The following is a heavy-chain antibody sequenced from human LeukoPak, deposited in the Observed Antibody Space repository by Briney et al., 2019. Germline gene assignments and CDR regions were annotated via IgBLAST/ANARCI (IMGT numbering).Heavy chain of an antibody. D-gene: IGHD2-2*01. CDR1: GFTFSSYA. Sequence: GGSLRLSCATSGFTFSSYAMNWVRQAPGKGLDWVSAISGGGTAIYYADSVKGRFFISRDNSKNTLYLQMNSLRAEDTAIYYCVGNRIVVVPPHIGEAFDFWGQGAMVTVSS. V-gene: IGHV3-23*01. J-gene: IGHJ3*01. CDR3: VGNRIVVVPPHIGEAFDF. CDR2: ISGGGTAI.